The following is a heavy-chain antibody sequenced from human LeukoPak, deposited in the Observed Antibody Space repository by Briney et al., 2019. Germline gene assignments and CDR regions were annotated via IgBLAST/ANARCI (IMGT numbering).Heavy chain of an antibody. V-gene: IGHV4-39*01. Sequence: SETLSLTCSVSGDSISTSSYYWGWIRQPPGKGLEWFGTIYYSGSTYYNPALTSRVTISVDTSKNQFSLQLSSVTAADTAVYYCARHKDYYYSYMDVWGKGATVTISS. CDR1: GDSISTSSYY. CDR3: ARHKDYYYSYMDV. J-gene: IGHJ6*03. CDR2: IYYSGST.